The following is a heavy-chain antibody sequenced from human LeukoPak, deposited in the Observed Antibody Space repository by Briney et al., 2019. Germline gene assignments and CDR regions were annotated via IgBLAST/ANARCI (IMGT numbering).Heavy chain of an antibody. V-gene: IGHV5-51*01. CDR1: GYRFTSYW. D-gene: IGHD3-3*01. J-gene: IGHJ5*02. Sequence: GAALVISFKGSGYRFTSYWIGWGRPMPGKGVGWMGIIYPGDSDTRYSPSFQGQVTISADKSISTAYLQWSSLKASDTAMYYCARHKNWSTGNNWFDPWGQGTLVTVSS. CDR3: ARHKNWSTGNNWFDP. CDR2: IYPGDSDT.